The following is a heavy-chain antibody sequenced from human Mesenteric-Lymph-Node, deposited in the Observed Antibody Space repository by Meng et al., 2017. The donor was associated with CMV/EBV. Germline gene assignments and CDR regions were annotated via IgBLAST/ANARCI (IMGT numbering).Heavy chain of an antibody. CDR1: GFTFSSYA. Sequence: GESLKISCAASGFTFSSYAMSWVRQAPGKGLEWVSAISGSGGSTYYADSVKGRFTISRDNSKNTLYLQMNSLRAEDTAVYYCARFNWGARAFDIWGQGTMVTVSS. CDR3: ARFNWGARAFDI. J-gene: IGHJ3*02. D-gene: IGHD7-27*01. V-gene: IGHV3-23*01. CDR2: ISGSGGST.